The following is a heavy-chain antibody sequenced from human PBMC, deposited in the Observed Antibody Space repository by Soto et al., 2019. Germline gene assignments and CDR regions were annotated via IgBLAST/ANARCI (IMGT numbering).Heavy chain of an antibody. CDR1: GGSISSSSYY. D-gene: IGHD6-19*01. CDR3: ARQGIAVAGNYYFDY. Sequence: PSETLSLTCTVSGGSISSSSYYWGWIRQSPGKGLEWIGSIYYNGSTYYNPSLKSRVTISVDTSKNQFSLKLSSVTAADTAVYYCARQGIAVAGNYYFDYWGQGTLVTVSS. CDR2: IYYNGST. V-gene: IGHV4-39*01. J-gene: IGHJ4*02.